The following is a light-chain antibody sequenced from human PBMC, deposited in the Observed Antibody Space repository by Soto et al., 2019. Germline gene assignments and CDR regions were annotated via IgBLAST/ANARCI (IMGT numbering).Light chain of an antibody. CDR3: QQYYTTLT. Sequence: DIVMTQSPDSLAVSLGERATINCKSSQSVLLTSNNKNYLAWYQQKPGQPPKVLISWASTREAGVPDRFSGSGSGTDFNLTITSPQAEDVAVYYCQQYYTTLTFGGGTKVEIK. J-gene: IGKJ4*01. CDR2: WAS. V-gene: IGKV4-1*01. CDR1: QSVLLTSNNKNY.